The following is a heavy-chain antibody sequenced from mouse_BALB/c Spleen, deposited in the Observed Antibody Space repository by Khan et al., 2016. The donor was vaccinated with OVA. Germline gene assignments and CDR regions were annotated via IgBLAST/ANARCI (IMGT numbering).Heavy chain of an antibody. CDR3: ASHLTGSFAY. J-gene: IGHJ3*01. V-gene: IGHV5-6*01. CDR1: GFIFSAFG. Sequence: EVQGVESGGDLVKPGGSLKLSCAASGFIFSAFGMSWVRQTPDKCLEWVATISSAGDYNFYPDSVKGRFTISRDNAKNTLYLQMSSLRSEDTAMYYGASHLTGSFAYWGQGTLVTVSA. D-gene: IGHD4-1*01. CDR2: ISSAGDYN.